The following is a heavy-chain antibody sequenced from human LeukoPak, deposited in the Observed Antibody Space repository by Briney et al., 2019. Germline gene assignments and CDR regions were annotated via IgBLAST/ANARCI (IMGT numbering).Heavy chain of an antibody. Sequence: PGGSLRLSCAASGFTFSTYSMNWVRQAPGKGLEWVSYISSSSGTIYYADSVKGRFTISRDNSKNTLYLQMNSLRAEDTAVYYCAKPALEYYYGSGSSYYYMDVWGKGTTVTVSS. CDR2: ISSSSGTI. J-gene: IGHJ6*03. CDR1: GFTFSTYS. CDR3: AKPALEYYYGSGSSYYYMDV. D-gene: IGHD3-10*01. V-gene: IGHV3-48*01.